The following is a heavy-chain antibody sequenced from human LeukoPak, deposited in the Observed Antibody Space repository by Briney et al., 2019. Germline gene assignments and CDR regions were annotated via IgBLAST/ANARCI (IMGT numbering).Heavy chain of an antibody. J-gene: IGHJ6*02. V-gene: IGHV4-34*01. Sequence: PSETLSLTCAVYGGSFSGYYWSWIRQPPGKGLEWIGEINHSGSTNYNPSLKSRVTISVDTSKNQFSLKLSSVTAADTAVYYCARDGDIVVVPAAKHYYYYGMDVWGQGTTVTASS. CDR3: ARDGDIVVVPAAKHYYYYGMDV. D-gene: IGHD2-2*01. CDR1: GGSFSGYY. CDR2: INHSGST.